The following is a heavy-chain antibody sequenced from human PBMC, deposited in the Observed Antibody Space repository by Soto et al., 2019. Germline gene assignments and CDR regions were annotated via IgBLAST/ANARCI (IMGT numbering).Heavy chain of an antibody. Sequence: GGSLRLSCAASGFTFSDYYMNWIRQAPGKGLEWVSYISSSSSDTNYVDSVKGRFTISRDNAKNSLYLHMNSLRAEDTAVYYCASGLGGGYDNGGLDLWGHGTLVTVSS. D-gene: IGHD5-12*01. CDR1: GFTFSDYY. V-gene: IGHV3-11*06. CDR2: ISSSSSDT. J-gene: IGHJ5*02. CDR3: ASGLGGGYDNGGLDL.